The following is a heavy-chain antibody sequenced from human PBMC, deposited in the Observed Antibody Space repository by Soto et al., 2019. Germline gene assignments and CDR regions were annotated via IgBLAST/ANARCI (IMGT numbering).Heavy chain of an antibody. CDR1: GGSFSDFA. D-gene: IGHD2-15*01. CDR3: ARGAIVAVPAALSSYHDYTNYRFDS. J-gene: IGHJ4*02. CDR2: IIPMLAAT. V-gene: IGHV1-69*01. Sequence: QVQLAQSGAEMTKPGSSVKVSCRASGGSFSDFAFSWVRQAPGQGLEWMGGIIPMLAATKYAQRLQDRVTIPTDESTNTVYLALNSLTSEDTAMYYCARGAIVAVPAALSSYHDYTNYRFDSWGQGTLVTVSS.